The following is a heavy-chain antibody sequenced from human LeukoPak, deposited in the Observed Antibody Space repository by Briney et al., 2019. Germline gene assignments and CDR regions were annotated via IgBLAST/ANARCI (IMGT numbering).Heavy chain of an antibody. D-gene: IGHD3-10*01. CDR1: GFTFSGSA. CDR3: TRYYGSGSYGY. Sequence: PGGSLRLSCAASGFTFSGSAMHWVRQASGKGLEWVGRIRSKANSYATAYAAPVKGRFTISRDDSKNTAYLQMNSLKTEDTAVYYCTRYYGSGSYGYWGQGTLVTVSS. V-gene: IGHV3-73*01. J-gene: IGHJ4*02. CDR2: IRSKANSYAT.